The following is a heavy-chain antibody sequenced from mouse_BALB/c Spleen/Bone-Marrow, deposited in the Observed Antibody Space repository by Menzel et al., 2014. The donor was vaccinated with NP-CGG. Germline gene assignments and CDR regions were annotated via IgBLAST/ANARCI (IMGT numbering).Heavy chain of an antibody. CDR3: ARSGDYDKAWFAY. Sequence: EVMLVESGAELVKPGASVKLSCTASGFNIKDTYMHWVKQRPEQGLEWIGGVDPANGNTKYDPKFQAKATITPDTSSNTAYLQLSSLTSEDTAVYYCARSGDYDKAWFAYWGQGTLVTVSA. V-gene: IGHV14-3*02. J-gene: IGHJ3*01. CDR1: GFNIKDTY. D-gene: IGHD2-4*01. CDR2: VDPANGNT.